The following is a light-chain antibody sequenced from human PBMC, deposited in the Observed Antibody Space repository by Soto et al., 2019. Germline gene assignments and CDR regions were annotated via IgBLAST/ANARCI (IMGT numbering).Light chain of an antibody. V-gene: IGKV3-11*01. Sequence: IELTKSPATLSSSPGEGPTLSCRASQSXNSRIALYRHKTGQAPRLLXYHTSNRATGSPARLSGSGSGTDVTLTSSSLEPEDFSVYDCHQRQSGTRTFGQGTKVDI. CDR3: HQRQSGTRT. J-gene: IGKJ1*01. CDR1: QSXNSR. CDR2: HTS.